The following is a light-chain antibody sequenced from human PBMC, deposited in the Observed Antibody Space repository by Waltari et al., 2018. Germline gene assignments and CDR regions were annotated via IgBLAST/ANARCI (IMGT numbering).Light chain of an antibody. CDR2: GAS. Sequence: EIVLTQSPGTLSLSPGERATLSCRASQSVSRTLAWYQQKPGQAPRLLIYGASTRATGIRERLSGGVSETDLSLTISRLEPEDFAVYYCQHYVRLPATFGQGTKVEIK. CDR1: QSVSRT. V-gene: IGKV3-20*01. CDR3: QHYVRLPAT. J-gene: IGKJ1*01.